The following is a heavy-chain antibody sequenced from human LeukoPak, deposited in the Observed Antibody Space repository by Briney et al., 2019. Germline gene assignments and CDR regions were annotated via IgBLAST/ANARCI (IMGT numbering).Heavy chain of an antibody. CDR1: GGSISSHY. CDR2: IYYSGST. Sequence: SETLSLTCTVSGGSISSHYWSWIRQPPGKGLEWIGYIYYSGSTNYNPSLKSRVTISVDTSKNQFSLKLSSVTAADTAVYYCARSIAAAGPWGQGTLVTVSS. D-gene: IGHD6-13*01. J-gene: IGHJ5*02. CDR3: ARSIAAAGP. V-gene: IGHV4-59*11.